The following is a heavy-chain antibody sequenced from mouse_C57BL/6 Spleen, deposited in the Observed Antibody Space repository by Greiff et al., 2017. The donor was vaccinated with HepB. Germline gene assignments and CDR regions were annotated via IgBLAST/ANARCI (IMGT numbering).Heavy chain of an antibody. CDR1: GFTFSDYG. D-gene: IGHD1-1*01. CDR3: AGESYGSGYFAY. V-gene: IGHV5-15*01. J-gene: IGHJ3*01. CDR2: ISNLAYSI. Sequence: EVHLVESGGGLVQPGGSLKLSCAASGFTFSDYGMAWVRQAPRKGPEWVAFISNLAYSIYYADTVTGRFTISRENAKNTLYLEMSSLRSEDTAMYYCAGESYGSGYFAYWGQGTLVTVSA.